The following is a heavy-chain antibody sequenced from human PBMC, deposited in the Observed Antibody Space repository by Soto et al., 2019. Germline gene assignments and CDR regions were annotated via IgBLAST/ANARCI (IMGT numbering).Heavy chain of an antibody. CDR3: ARYLSSGSYYIGEYYFDY. V-gene: IGHV4-39*01. J-gene: IGHJ4*02. CDR1: GGSISSSSYY. CDR2: IYYSGST. Sequence: PSETLSLTCTVSGGSISSSSYYWGWIRQPPGKGLEWIGSIYYSGSTYYNPSLKSRVTISVDTSKNQFSLKLSSVTAADTAVYYCARYLSSGSYYIGEYYFDYWGQGTLVTVSS. D-gene: IGHD3-10*01.